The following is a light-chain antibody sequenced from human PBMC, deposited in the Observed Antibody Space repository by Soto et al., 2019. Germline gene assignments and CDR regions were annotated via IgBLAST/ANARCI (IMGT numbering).Light chain of an antibody. J-gene: IGKJ1*01. CDR2: GAS. Sequence: EIVMTQSPATLSVSPGERATLSCRASQSVSSNLAWYQQKPGQAPRLLIYGASTTATGIPARFSGSGSGAEFTLTISSLQSEDVAVYYCQQYNNWPRWTCGEGTKVEIK. CDR3: QQYNNWPRWT. V-gene: IGKV3-15*01. CDR1: QSVSSN.